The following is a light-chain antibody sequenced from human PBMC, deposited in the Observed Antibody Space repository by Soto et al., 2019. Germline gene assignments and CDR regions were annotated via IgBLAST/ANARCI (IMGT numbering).Light chain of an antibody. Sequence: DIVLTQSPGTLYLSPGERATLSCRASQSVSSGYLAWYQQRPGQAPRLLIYGASTRATGIPDRFSGRGSGTDFTLTISRLEPEDFAVYYCQQYGTSPWTFGQGTKVEI. J-gene: IGKJ1*01. CDR1: QSVSSGY. CDR2: GAS. V-gene: IGKV3-20*01. CDR3: QQYGTSPWT.